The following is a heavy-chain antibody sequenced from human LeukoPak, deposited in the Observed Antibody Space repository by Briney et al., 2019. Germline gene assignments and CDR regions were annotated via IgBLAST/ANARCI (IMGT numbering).Heavy chain of an antibody. Sequence: KASCKLYGGTSSTYAIGWVRQPPGQGLEWMGGITPILGTTNYAQKFHGRVTITADESTSTAYMELSSLRSEDTAVYDCARSTVDTAMVSPRSFDYWGQGTLVTVSS. J-gene: IGHJ4*02. CDR1: GGTSSTYA. CDR2: ITPILGTT. CDR3: ARSTVDTAMVSPRSFDY. D-gene: IGHD5-18*01. V-gene: IGHV1-69*01.